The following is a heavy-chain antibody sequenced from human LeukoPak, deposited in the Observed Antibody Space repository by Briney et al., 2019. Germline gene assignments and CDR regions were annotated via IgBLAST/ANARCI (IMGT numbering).Heavy chain of an antibody. D-gene: IGHD3-9*01. CDR3: ARGSSYYDILTGNFDY. V-gene: IGHV3-48*04. J-gene: IGHJ4*02. CDR1: GFTFDDYG. CDR2: ISSSGSTI. Sequence: PGGSLRLSCAASGFTFDDYGMNWVRQAPGKGLEWVSYISSSGSTIYYADSVKGRFTISRDNAKNSLYLQMNSLRAEDTAVYYCARGSSYYDILTGNFDYWGQGTLVTVSS.